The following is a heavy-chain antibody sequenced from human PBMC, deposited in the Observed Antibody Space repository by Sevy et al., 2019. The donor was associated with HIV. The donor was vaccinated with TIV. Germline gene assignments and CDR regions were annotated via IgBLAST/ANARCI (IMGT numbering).Heavy chain of an antibody. CDR3: ATDKDYYDSSGYYHRYFDY. CDR1: GYTLTELS. Sequence: ASVKVSCKVSGYTLTELSMHWVRQAPGKGLEWMGGFDPEDGETIYAQKFQGRGTMTEDTSTDTAYMELSSLRSEDTAVYYCATDKDYYDSSGYYHRYFDYWGQGTLVTVSS. V-gene: IGHV1-24*01. CDR2: FDPEDGET. J-gene: IGHJ4*02. D-gene: IGHD3-22*01.